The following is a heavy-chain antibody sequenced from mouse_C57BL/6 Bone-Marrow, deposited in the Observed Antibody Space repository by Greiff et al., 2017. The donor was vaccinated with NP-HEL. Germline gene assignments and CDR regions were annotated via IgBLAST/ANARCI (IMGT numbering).Heavy chain of an antibody. CDR1: GFTFSSYA. CDR3: AREQGLYDPYYYAMDY. J-gene: IGHJ4*01. V-gene: IGHV5-4*01. D-gene: IGHD2-12*01. Sequence: EVQLQQPGAELVKPGGSLKLSCAASGFTFSSYAMSWVRQTPEKRLEWVATISDGGSYTYYPDNVKGRFTISRDNAKNNLYLQMSHLKSEDTAMYYCAREQGLYDPYYYAMDYWGQGTSVTVTS. CDR2: ISDGGSYT.